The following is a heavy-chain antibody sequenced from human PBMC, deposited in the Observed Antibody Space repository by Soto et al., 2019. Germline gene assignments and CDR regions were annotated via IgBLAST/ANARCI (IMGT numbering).Heavy chain of an antibody. D-gene: IGHD4-17*01. J-gene: IGHJ6*02. CDR2: IYYSGST. CDR3: AIMNTGPGYYYGMDV. Sequence: SETLSLTCTVSGGSISSYYWSWIRQPPGKGLEWIGYIYYSGSTNYNPSLKSRVTISVDTSKNQFSLKLSSVTAADTAVYYCAIMNTGPGYYYGMDVWGQGTTVTVSS. V-gene: IGHV4-59*01. CDR1: GGSISSYY.